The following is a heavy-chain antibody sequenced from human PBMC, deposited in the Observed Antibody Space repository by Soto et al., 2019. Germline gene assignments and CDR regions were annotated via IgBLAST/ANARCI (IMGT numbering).Heavy chain of an antibody. CDR3: AIRVGASTQDFDY. V-gene: IGHV1-69*01. CDR1: GGTFSSYA. CDR2: IIPIFGTA. D-gene: IGHD1-26*01. J-gene: IGHJ4*02. Sequence: QVQLVQSGAEVKKPGSSVKVSCKASGGTFSSYAISWVRQAPGQGLEWMGGIIPIFGTANYAQKFQGRVTITADESTSTDYMELISLRSEDTDVYSCAIRVGASTQDFDYWGQGTLVTVSS.